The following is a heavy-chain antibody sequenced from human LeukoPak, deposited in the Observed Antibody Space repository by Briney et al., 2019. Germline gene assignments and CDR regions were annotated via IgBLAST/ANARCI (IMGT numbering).Heavy chain of an antibody. CDR1: GFTFSTYG. CDR3: ANLHYDILTGYIYYFDY. CDR2: ISGSSAST. J-gene: IGHJ4*02. V-gene: IGHV3-23*01. D-gene: IGHD3-9*01. Sequence: GGTLRLSCAASGFTFSTYGMSWVRQAPGKGLEWVSSISGSSASTYYADSVKGRFTISRDNSKNTLYLQMNSLRAEDTAVYYCANLHYDILTGYIYYFDYWGQGTLVTVSS.